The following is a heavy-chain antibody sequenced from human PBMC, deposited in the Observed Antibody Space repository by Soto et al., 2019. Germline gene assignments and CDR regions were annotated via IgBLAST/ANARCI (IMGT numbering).Heavy chain of an antibody. CDR1: GGSISSSNW. CDR2: IYHSGST. V-gene: IGHV4-4*02. J-gene: IGHJ6*02. CDR3: ARVKSPVGATGYYYGMDV. Sequence: QVQLQESGPGLVKPSGTLSLTCAVSGGSISSSNWWSWVRQPPGKGLEWIGEIYHSGSTNYNPSLKSRVTISVDKSKNQFSLKLSSVTAADTAVYYXARVKSPVGATGYYYGMDVWGQGTTVTVSS. D-gene: IGHD1-26*01.